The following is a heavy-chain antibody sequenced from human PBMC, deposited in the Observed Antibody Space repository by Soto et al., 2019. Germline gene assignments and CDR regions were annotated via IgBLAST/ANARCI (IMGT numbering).Heavy chain of an antibody. CDR3: ARVPGP. J-gene: IGHJ5*02. CDR1: GASISSGGYS. V-gene: IGHV4-30-2*01. CDR2: IYHSGST. Sequence: SETLSLTCAVSGASISSGGYSWSWIRQPPGKGLEWIGYIYHSGSTYYNPSLKSRVTISVDRSKNQFSLKLSSVTAADTAVYYCARVPGPWAQGTLVTVSS.